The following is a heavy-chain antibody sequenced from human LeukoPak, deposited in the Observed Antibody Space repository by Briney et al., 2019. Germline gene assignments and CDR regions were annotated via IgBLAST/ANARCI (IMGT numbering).Heavy chain of an antibody. J-gene: IGHJ4*02. CDR3: ARVDSTAGGDY. CDR1: GGSISSSSYF. Sequence: SETLSLTCTVSGGSISSSSYFWGWIRQPPGKGLEWIGSIHSSGNTYYNPALKSRVTISVDTSKNQFSLKLSSVTAADTAVYYCARVDSTAGGDYWGQGTLVTVSS. V-gene: IGHV4-39*07. CDR2: IHSSGNT. D-gene: IGHD3-9*01.